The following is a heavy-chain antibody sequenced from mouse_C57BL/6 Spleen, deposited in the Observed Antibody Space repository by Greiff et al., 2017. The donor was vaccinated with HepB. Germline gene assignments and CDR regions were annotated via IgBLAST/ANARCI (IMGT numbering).Heavy chain of an antibody. D-gene: IGHD3-1*01. CDR1: GYTFTSYW. CDR2: IDPSDSYT. Sequence: VQLQQPGAELVMPGASVKLSCKASGYTFTSYWMHWVKQRPGQGLEWIGEIDPSDSYTNYNQKFKGKSTLTVDKSSSTAYMQLSSLTSEDSAVYYYARRAIYFDYWGQGTTLTVSS. CDR3: ARRAIYFDY. J-gene: IGHJ2*01. V-gene: IGHV1-69*01.